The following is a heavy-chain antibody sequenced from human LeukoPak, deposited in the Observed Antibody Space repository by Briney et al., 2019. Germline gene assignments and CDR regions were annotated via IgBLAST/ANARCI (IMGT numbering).Heavy chain of an antibody. J-gene: IGHJ3*02. CDR1: GGSIISSTYY. CDR3: TRHSRGYYDSTGYYYGSHAFDI. D-gene: IGHD3-22*01. Sequence: SETLSLTCTVSGGSIISSTYYWGWIRQPPGKGLEWIGSIYYSGTTYYNPSLKSRVTISVDTSRNKFSLKLSSVTAADTAVFHCTRHSRGYYDSTGYYYGSHAFDIWGQGTMVTVSS. V-gene: IGHV4-39*01. CDR2: IYYSGTT.